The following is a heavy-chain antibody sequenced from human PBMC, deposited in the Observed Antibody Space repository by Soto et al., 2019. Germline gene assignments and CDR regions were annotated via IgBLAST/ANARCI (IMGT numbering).Heavy chain of an antibody. CDR1: GFTFSSYA. J-gene: IGHJ4*02. D-gene: IGHD3-22*01. CDR3: AKGLREYYYDSSGYYDY. Sequence: GGSLRLSCAASGFTFSSYAMSWVRQAPGKGLEWVSAISGSGGSTYYADSVKGRFTISRDNSKNTLYLQMNSLRAEDTAVYYCAKGLREYYYDSSGYYDYWGQGTLVTVS. CDR2: ISGSGGST. V-gene: IGHV3-23*01.